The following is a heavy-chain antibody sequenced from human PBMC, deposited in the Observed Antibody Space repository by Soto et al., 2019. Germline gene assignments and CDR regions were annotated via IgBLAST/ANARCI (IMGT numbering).Heavy chain of an antibody. J-gene: IGHJ6*02. CDR2: ISSSSSYI. Sequence: GGDLRLFSAASGFTVSSYRVNWVRQAAGEGLKTVSSISSSSSYIYYEDSVTVGLTISRDNAKNSIYLQMNSLRAEDTAVYYCATMTIAAAGPHYGMDVWGQGTTVTVSS. D-gene: IGHD6-13*01. V-gene: IGHV3-21*01. CDR3: ATMTIAAAGPHYGMDV. CDR1: GFTVSSYR.